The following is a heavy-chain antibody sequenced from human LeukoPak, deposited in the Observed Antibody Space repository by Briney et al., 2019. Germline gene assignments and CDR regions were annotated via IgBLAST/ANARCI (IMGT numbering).Heavy chain of an antibody. J-gene: IGHJ4*02. D-gene: IGHD3-16*01. CDR1: GDSVSSNRAA. Sequence: SQTLSLTCVISGDSVSSNRAAWRWIRQSPSRGLEWLGRTYYRPKWYSEYALSVKSRIAISADTSKDQFSLEINDVSPEDTGIYYCARDMGSYGHPFSFDYCGQGALVTVSS. CDR3: ARDMGSYGHPFSFDY. CDR2: TYYRPKWYS. V-gene: IGHV6-1*01.